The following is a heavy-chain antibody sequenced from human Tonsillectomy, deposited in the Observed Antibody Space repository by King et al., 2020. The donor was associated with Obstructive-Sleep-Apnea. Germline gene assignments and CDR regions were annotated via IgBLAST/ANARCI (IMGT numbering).Heavy chain of an antibody. V-gene: IGHV4-59*08. CDR3: ARHYSNYDSPFDF. CDR2: ISYRGRT. J-gene: IGHJ4*02. D-gene: IGHD4-11*01. CDR1: GGSISSYY. Sequence: QLQESGPVLVKPSETLSLTCTGSGGSISSYYWSCIRQPPGKGLEWIGYISYRGRTNYCPSLKSRVTISVDTSKNLFSLKLSSVTAADTALYYCARHYSNYDSPFDFWGQGTLVTVSS.